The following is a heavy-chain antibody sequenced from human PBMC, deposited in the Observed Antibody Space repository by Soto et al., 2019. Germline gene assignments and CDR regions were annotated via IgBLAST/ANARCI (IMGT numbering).Heavy chain of an antibody. CDR1: GFNFSTYG. CDR3: AKGLVGYVFGVQDYFFGMDV. Sequence: QVQAVESGGGVVQPGRSLRLSCGASGFNFSTYGMHWVRQAPGKGLEWVAVISYDGVNKYSAGSVRGRFTISRDNSKNTLYLQMNSLRAEDTAVYYCAKGLVGYVFGVQDYFFGMDVWGQGTTVTVSS. D-gene: IGHD1-26*01. V-gene: IGHV3-30*18. J-gene: IGHJ6*02. CDR2: ISYDGVNK.